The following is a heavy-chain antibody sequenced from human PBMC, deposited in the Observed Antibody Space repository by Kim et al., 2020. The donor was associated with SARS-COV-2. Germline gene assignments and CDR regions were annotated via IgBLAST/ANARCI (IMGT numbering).Heavy chain of an antibody. CDR2: FDPEDGET. D-gene: IGHD2-8*01. CDR1: GYTLTELS. Sequence: ASVKVSCKVSGYTLTELSMHWVRQAPGKGLEWMGGFDPEDGETIYAQKFQGRVTMTEDTSTDTAYMELSSLRSEDTAVYYCAPDSRCTNGVCYSYYYYYGMDVWGQGTTVTVSS. V-gene: IGHV1-24*01. CDR3: APDSRCTNGVCYSYYYYYGMDV. J-gene: IGHJ6*02.